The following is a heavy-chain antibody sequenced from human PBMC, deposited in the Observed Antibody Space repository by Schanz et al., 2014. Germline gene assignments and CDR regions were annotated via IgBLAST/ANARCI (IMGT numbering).Heavy chain of an antibody. CDR3: ARPFLGYYGDLAY. Sequence: QVDLVESGGGVVQPGRSLTLSCAVSTSLFSRSVIHWVRQAPGKGLEWVAVMWNDGIKTHYADSGKGRFTISRDNYKNTLYLQMNSLSAEDTAVYFCARPFLGYYGDLAYWGQGTLLTVSS. V-gene: IGHV3-33*08. CDR2: MWNDGIKT. D-gene: IGHD4-17*01. J-gene: IGHJ4*02. CDR1: TSLFSRSV.